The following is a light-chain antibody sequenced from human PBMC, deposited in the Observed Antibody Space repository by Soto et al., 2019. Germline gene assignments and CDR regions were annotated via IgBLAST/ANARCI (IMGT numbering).Light chain of an antibody. CDR3: HQYNSWPRGT. J-gene: IGKJ3*01. V-gene: IGKV3-11*01. CDR1: QSVTNS. CDR2: DAS. Sequence: EIVLTQSPATLSLSPGERATLSCRASQSVTNSLAWYQQKPGQAPRLLVYDASNRATGIPTRFSGSGSGTDFTLTISNLEPEDSAVYYCHQYNSWPRGTFGPGTKVEIK.